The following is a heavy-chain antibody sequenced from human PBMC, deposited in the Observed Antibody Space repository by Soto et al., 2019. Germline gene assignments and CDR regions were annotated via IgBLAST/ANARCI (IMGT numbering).Heavy chain of an antibody. J-gene: IGHJ4*02. CDR3: ARGGWRHIDY. D-gene: IGHD3-3*01. CDR2: IYYSGST. CDR1: GGSISTYY. V-gene: IGHV4-59*08. Sequence: SETLSLTCAVYGGSISTYYWSWIRQPPGKGLEWIGYIYYSGSTNYNPSLKSRVTISVDTSKNQFSLKPSSVTAADTAVYYCARGGWRHIDYWGQGTLVTVSS.